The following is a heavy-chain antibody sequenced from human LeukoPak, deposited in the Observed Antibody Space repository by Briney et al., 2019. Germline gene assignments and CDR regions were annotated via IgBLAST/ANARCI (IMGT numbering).Heavy chain of an antibody. CDR2: LSYTGIRT. CDR3: ALFGVITGYGMDV. Sequence: GGSLRLSCAASGFTFSNYAMNWVRQAPGKGLEWVSGLSYTGIRTYYADSVKGRFTISRDRSKNILYLQVNSLRAEDTAVYYCALFGVITGYGMDVWGQGTTVTVSS. D-gene: IGHD3-16*01. V-gene: IGHV3-23*01. CDR1: GFTFSNYA. J-gene: IGHJ6*02.